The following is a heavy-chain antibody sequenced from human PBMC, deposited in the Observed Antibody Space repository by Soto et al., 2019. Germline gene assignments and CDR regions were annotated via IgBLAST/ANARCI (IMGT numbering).Heavy chain of an antibody. CDR2: IKEDVSDK. D-gene: IGHD6-25*01. V-gene: IGHV3-7*01. CDR1: GFTFNTYW. Sequence: EVQLVESGGDLVQPGGSLRLSCVASGFTFNTYWMSWVRQAPGKGLEWVANIKEDVSDKYYVDSVKGRFTISRDNAKNLLYLQMNSLGAGDTAMYYCARFTRGSSGDYWGQGTLVTVSS. CDR3: ARFTRGSSGDY. J-gene: IGHJ4*02.